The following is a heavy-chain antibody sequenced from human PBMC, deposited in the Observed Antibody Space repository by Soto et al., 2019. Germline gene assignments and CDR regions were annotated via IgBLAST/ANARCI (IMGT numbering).Heavy chain of an antibody. J-gene: IGHJ6*02. V-gene: IGHV1-2*04. CDR1: GYSFTDYH. CDR2: INPKSGGT. D-gene: IGHD2-8*01. CDR3: ARGDSTDCSNGVCSFFYNHDMDV. Sequence: ASVKVSCKASGYSFTDYHIHWVRQAPGQGLEWLGRINPKSGGTSTAQKFQGWVTMTTDASISTASMELTRLTSDGTAIYYCARGDSTDCSNGVCSFFYNHDMDVWGQGTTVTVSS.